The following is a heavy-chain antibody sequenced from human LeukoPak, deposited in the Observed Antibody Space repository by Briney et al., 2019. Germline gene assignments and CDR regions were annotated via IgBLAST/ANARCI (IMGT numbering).Heavy chain of an antibody. D-gene: IGHD3-10*01. CDR3: ARENNFGSGMDV. Sequence: GGSLRLSCAASGFTVSSNSMNWVRQAPGKGLEWVSVIYSGGNTYYADSVKGRFTISRDNSKNTLYLQMNSLRGEDTAIYYCARENNFGSGMDVWGQGTTVTVP. V-gene: IGHV3-53*01. CDR2: IYSGGNT. J-gene: IGHJ6*02. CDR1: GFTVSSNS.